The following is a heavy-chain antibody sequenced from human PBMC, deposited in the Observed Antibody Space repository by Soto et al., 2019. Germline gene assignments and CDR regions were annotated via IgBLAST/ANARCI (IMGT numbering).Heavy chain of an antibody. V-gene: IGHV1-18*01. CDR2: INAYNGKK. D-gene: IGHD3-3*01. Sequence: QVRLVQSGPELKQPGASVKVSCKGSGFTFTSYGISWVRQAPGQGLQWIGWINAYNGKKHLLQSLRGRLTLTTDTATSTASMELTSLRSDDTAVYYCARDLDFWGGYFEDWGQGTLVTVSS. J-gene: IGHJ4*02. CDR3: ARDLDFWGGYFED. CDR1: GFTFTSYG.